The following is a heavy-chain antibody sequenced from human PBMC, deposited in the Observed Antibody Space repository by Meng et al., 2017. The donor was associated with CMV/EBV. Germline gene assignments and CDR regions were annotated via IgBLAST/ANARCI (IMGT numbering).Heavy chain of an antibody. Sequence: GSIRSSNYYWGWIRQHPGKGLEWIGSIFYSGSTYYNLSLKSRVTISVDTSKNQFSLNLTSVTAADTAMYYCARDHDSSGHYVYYFDSWGQGTLVTVSS. J-gene: IGHJ4*02. CDR3: ARDHDSSGHYVYYFDS. V-gene: IGHV4-39*07. CDR2: IFYSGST. CDR1: GSIRSSNYY. D-gene: IGHD3-22*01.